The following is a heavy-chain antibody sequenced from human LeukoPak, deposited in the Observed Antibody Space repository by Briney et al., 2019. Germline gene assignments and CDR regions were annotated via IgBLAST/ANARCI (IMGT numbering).Heavy chain of an antibody. D-gene: IGHD4-17*01. CDR3: ARAGIYGDSHTINY. Sequence: GATVKVSCKASGYTFTGYHLHWVRQAPAQGLEWMGWINPNSGGTNYAQKFQGRVTLTRDTSISTAYMDLTSLRSDDSALYYCARAGIYGDSHTINYWGQGTLVTVSS. CDR2: INPNSGGT. V-gene: IGHV1-2*02. CDR1: GYTFTGYH. J-gene: IGHJ4*02.